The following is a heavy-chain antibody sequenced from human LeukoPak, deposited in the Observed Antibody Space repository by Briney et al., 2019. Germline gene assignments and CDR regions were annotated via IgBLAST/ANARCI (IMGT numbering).Heavy chain of an antibody. CDR2: INHSGST. CDR3: ARSGCSSTSCYARDGFDP. Sequence: SETLSLTCAVYGGSFSGYYWSWIRQPPGKGLEWVGEINHSGSTNYNPSLKSRVTISVDTSKNQFSLKLSSVTAADTAGYYCARSGCSSTSCYARDGFDPWGQGPRVTVSS. J-gene: IGHJ5*02. V-gene: IGHV4-34*01. CDR1: GGSFSGYY. D-gene: IGHD2-2*01.